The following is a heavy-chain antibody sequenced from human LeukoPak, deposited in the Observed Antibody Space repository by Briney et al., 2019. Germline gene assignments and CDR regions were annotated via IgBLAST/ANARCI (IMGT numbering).Heavy chain of an antibody. Sequence: ASVKVSCTASGYTFTSYDINWVRQATGQGLEWMGWMNPNSGNTGYAQKLQGRVTMTTDTSTSTAYMELRSLRSDDTAVYYCARGSKSYCDFWSGYYDDVFDYWGQGTLVTVSS. D-gene: IGHD3-3*01. V-gene: IGHV1-8*01. CDR1: GYTFTSYD. J-gene: IGHJ4*02. CDR3: ARGSKSYCDFWSGYYDDVFDY. CDR2: MNPNSGNT.